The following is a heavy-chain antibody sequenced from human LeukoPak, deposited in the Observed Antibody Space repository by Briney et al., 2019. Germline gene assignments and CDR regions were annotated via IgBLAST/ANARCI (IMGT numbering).Heavy chain of an antibody. CDR3: ARGYDFWSGYYSYGMDV. V-gene: IGHV3-33*01. CDR1: GFTFSSYG. D-gene: IGHD3-3*01. Sequence: GGSLRLSCAASGFTFSSYGMHWVRQAPGKGLEWVAVIWYDGSNKYYADSVKGRFTISRDNSKSTLYLQMNSLRAEDTAVYYCARGYDFWSGYYSYGMDVWGQGTTVTVSS. J-gene: IGHJ6*02. CDR2: IWYDGSNK.